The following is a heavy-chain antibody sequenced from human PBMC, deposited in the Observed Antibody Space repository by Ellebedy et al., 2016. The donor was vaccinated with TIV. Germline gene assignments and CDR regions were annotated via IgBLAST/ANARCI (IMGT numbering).Heavy chain of an antibody. Sequence: GESLKISCVASGFNVHTSYMNWVRQAPGKGLECVSIVYSGGATYYADSVKGRFTISRDTSRLYLQMDRLRVEDTAIYYCARDRWRGSGAFDTWGQGIVVTVSS. CDR1: GFNVHTSY. V-gene: IGHV3-53*01. D-gene: IGHD3-10*01. CDR2: VYSGGAT. J-gene: IGHJ4*02. CDR3: ARDRWRGSGAFDT.